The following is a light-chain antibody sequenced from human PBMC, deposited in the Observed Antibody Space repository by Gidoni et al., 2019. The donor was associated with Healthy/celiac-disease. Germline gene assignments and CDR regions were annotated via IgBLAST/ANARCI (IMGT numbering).Light chain of an antibody. J-gene: IGLJ2*01. Sequence: SYELTQPPSVSGSPGQTARITCSGDALPKQYASWYQQKPGPAPVLVIYNDSERPSGIPERFSGSSSGTTVPLTIRGVQAEDAADYYCHSADSSGTVVFGGGTKLTVL. CDR3: HSADSSGTVV. V-gene: IGLV3-25*03. CDR2: NDS. CDR1: ALPKQY.